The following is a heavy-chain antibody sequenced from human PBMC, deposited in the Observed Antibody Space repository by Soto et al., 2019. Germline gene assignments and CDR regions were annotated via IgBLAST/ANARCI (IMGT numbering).Heavy chain of an antibody. CDR2: IYSGGST. D-gene: IGHD6-6*01. V-gene: IGHV3-53*01. CDR1: WFTVSSNY. J-gene: IGHJ4*02. Sequence: PGGSLRLSCAASWFTVSSNYMSWVRQAPGKGLEWVSVIYSGGSTYYADSVKGRFTISRDNSKNTLYLQMNSLRAEDTAVYYCAREISVRPYFDYWGQGTLVTVSS. CDR3: AREISVRPYFDY.